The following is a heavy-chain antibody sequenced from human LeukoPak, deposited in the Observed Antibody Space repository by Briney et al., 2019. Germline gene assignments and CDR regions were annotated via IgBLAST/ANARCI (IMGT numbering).Heavy chain of an antibody. CDR2: INPNSGGT. J-gene: IGHJ5*02. CDR3: AREGKSQGWFDP. V-gene: IGHV1-2*02. Sequence: GASVKVSCKASGYTFTGYYMHWVRQAPGQGLEWMGWINPNSGGTNYEQKFQGRVTMTRDTSISTAYMELSRLRSDDTAVYYCAREGKSQGWFDPWGQGTLVTVSS. CDR1: GYTFTGYY.